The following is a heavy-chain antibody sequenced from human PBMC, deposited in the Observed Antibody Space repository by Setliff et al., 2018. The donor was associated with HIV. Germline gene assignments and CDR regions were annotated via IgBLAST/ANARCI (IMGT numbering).Heavy chain of an antibody. CDR3: AKDIPGPAISSGRIKNWFDP. V-gene: IGHV1-46*01. D-gene: IGHD6-19*01. Sequence: ASVKVSCKASGYTFTSDYIHWVRQAPGQGLEWMGIINPVGNPTSYAQKFQGRLTMTRDTSTNTVYMELSSLRSEDTAVYYCAKDIPGPAISSGRIKNWFDPWGEGTLVTVSS. J-gene: IGHJ5*02. CDR2: INPVGNPT. CDR1: GYTFTSDY.